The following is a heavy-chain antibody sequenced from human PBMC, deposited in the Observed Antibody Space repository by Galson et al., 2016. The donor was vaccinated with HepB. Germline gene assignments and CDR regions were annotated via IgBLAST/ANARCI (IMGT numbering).Heavy chain of an antibody. CDR2: IYASGRT. CDR3: VGSHYRSSSDC. Sequence: SLRLSCAASGFTVSDNYVSWVRQPPGKGLEWVSGIYASGRTFYADSVKGRFTIDNSKNTLLLQMNSLRVEDTAVYYSVGSHYRSSSDCWGQGTLVTVSS. J-gene: IGHJ4*02. D-gene: IGHD1-26*01. CDR1: GFTVSDNY. V-gene: IGHV3-53*01.